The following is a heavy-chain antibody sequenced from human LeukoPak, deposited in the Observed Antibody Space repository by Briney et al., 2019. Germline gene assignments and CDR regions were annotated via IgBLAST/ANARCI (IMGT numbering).Heavy chain of an antibody. CDR3: AREVAHGGNFGLDY. V-gene: IGHV4-38-2*02. CDR2: IYHSGST. Sequence: SETLSLTCTGSGYSISSGYYWGWIRQPPGKGLEWSGSIYHSGSTYYNPSLKSRVTISVDTSKNQFSLKLSSVTAADTAVYYCAREVAHGGNFGLDYWGQGTLVTVSS. D-gene: IGHD4-23*01. CDR1: GYSISSGYY. J-gene: IGHJ4*02.